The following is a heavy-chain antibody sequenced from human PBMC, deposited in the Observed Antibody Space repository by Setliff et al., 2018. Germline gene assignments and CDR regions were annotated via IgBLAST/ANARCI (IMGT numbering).Heavy chain of an antibody. CDR2: IYHSGST. CDR1: GGSISSSNW. CDR3: AREGLTIFGVVIRRNYFDY. V-gene: IGHV4-4*02. D-gene: IGHD3-3*01. J-gene: IGHJ4*02. Sequence: ASETLSLTCAVSGGSISSSNWWSWVRQPPGKGLEWIGEIYHSGSTNYNPSLKSRVTISVDKSKNQFSLKLSSVTAADTAVYYCAREGLTIFGVVIRRNYFDYWGQGTVVTVSS.